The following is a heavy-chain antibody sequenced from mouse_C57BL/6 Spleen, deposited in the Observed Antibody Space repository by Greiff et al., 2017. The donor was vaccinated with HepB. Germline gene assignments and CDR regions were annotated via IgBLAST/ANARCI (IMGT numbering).Heavy chain of an antibody. CDR2: INPYNGDT. D-gene: IGHD2-4*01. Sequence: EVKLMESGPELVKPGDSVKISCKASGYSFTGYFMNWVMQSHGKSLEWIVRINPYNGDTFYNQKFKGKATLTVDKSSSTAHMELRSLTSEDSAVYYCARRYDYDGDYYAMDYWGQGTSVTVSS. CDR1: GYSFTGYF. CDR3: ARRYDYDGDYYAMDY. V-gene: IGHV1-20*01. J-gene: IGHJ4*01.